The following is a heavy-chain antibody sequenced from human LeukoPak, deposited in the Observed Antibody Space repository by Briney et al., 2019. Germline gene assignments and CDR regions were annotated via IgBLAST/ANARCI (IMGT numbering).Heavy chain of an antibody. CDR2: ISAYNGNT. CDR3: ARAEGYYYDSSGPAGAFDI. D-gene: IGHD3-22*01. V-gene: IGHV1-18*04. CDR1: GYTFTSYG. J-gene: IGHJ3*02. Sequence: ASVTVSCKASGYTFTSYGISWVRQAPGQGLEWMGWISAYNGNTNYAQKLQGRVTMTTDTSTSTAYMELRSLRSDDTDVYYCARAEGYYYDSSGPAGAFDIWGQGTMVTVSS.